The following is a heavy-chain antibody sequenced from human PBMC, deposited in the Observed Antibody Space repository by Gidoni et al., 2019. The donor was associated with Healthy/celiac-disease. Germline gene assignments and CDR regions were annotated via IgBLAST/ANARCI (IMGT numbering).Heavy chain of an antibody. J-gene: IGHJ6*03. CDR1: GYTFTSYD. D-gene: IGHD3-3*01. CDR2: MNPNSGNT. Sequence: QVQLVQSGAEVKKPGASVKVSCKASGYTFTSYDINWVRQDTGQVLEWMGGMNPNSGNTGYAQKFQGRVTMTRNTSISTAYMELSSLRSEDTAVYYCARGNKVLRFLEWLETPLAYYYYYMDVWGKGTTVTVSS. V-gene: IGHV1-8*01. CDR3: ARGNKVLRFLEWLETPLAYYYYYMDV.